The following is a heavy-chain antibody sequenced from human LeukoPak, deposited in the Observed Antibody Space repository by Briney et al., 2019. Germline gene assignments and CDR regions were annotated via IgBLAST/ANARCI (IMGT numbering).Heavy chain of an antibody. V-gene: IGHV5-51*01. D-gene: IGHD1-26*01. J-gene: IGHJ4*02. Sequence: VESLKIYCRVSGYSFTTYWIGWVRQTPGKGIEWMGIIYPGDSDTRYSPSFQGQVTISADKSISTAYLQWSSLKASDTAMYYCARRWELYYFDYWGRGTLVTVSS. CDR1: GYSFTTYW. CDR2: IYPGDSDT. CDR3: ARRWELYYFDY.